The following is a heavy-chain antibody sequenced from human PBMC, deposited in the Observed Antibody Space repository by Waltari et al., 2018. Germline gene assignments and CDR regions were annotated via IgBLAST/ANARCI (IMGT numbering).Heavy chain of an antibody. CDR3: AREPSPDSSGYFYYYMDV. Sequence: EVQLVESGGGLVQPGGSLRLSCAASGFTFRRYWLPWVRQAPGKGLGWVSRINSDGSGTIYADSVKGRFTISRDNAKNTLYLQLNSLRVEDTAVYYCAREPSPDSSGYFYYYMDVWGKGTTVTVSS. D-gene: IGHD3-22*01. CDR1: GFTFRRYW. J-gene: IGHJ6*03. CDR2: INSDGSGT. V-gene: IGHV3-74*01.